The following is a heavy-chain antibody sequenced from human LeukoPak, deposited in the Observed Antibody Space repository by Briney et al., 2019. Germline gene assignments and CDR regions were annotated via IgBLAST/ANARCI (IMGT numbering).Heavy chain of an antibody. CDR3: ARLGSSHDF. J-gene: IGHJ4*02. Sequence: SETLSLTCTVSGGSISNYYWSWIRQTPEKGREGMGHIHTSAARRYSPSPASRLTMSIDTSRNPLSLTLTSVTAADTAVYFCARLGSSHDFWGPGALVTVSS. CDR1: GGSISNYY. D-gene: IGHD1-26*01. CDR2: IHTSAAR. V-gene: IGHV4-4*09.